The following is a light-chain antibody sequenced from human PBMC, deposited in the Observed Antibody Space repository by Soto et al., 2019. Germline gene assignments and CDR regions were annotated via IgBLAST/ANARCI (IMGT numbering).Light chain of an antibody. CDR3: QQANSFPYT. CDR1: QGIRSW. Sequence: DIQMTQSPSSVSASVGDRVTITCRASQGIRSWLAWYQQKPGKAPKLLISAASSLQSGVPSRFSGSGSETDFTLTISSLQPEDSATYYCQQANSFPYTFGQGTKLEIK. J-gene: IGKJ2*01. V-gene: IGKV1-12*01. CDR2: AAS.